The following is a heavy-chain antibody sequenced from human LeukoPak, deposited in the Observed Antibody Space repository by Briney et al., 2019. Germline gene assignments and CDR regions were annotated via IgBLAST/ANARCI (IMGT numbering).Heavy chain of an antibody. CDR3: ARSRSVSNSKGMDV. CDR2: ISSIREYI. J-gene: IGHJ6*02. D-gene: IGHD5/OR15-5a*01. V-gene: IGHV3-21*01. CDR1: GFTFSDYS. Sequence: PGGSLRLSCPASGFTFSDYSMSGVPQAPGKGREWVSSISSIREYIYYTHPLKGRVTISRDNARNSLYLQMNSLRAEATAVYSCARSRSVSNSKGMDVWGQGTTVTVSS.